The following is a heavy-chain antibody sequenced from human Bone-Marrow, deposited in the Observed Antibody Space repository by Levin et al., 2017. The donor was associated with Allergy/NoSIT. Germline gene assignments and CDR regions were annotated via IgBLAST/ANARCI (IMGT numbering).Heavy chain of an antibody. D-gene: IGHD3-10*01. CDR1: GFTFSSYG. CDR3: AKGGGSVPTTYYYGSGSYSDSYYFDY. J-gene: IGHJ4*02. Sequence: GGSLRLSCAASGFTFSSYGMHWVRQAPGKGLEWVAVISYDGSNKYYADSVKGRFTISRDNSKNTLYLQMNSLRAEDTAVYYCAKGGGSVPTTYYYGSGSYSDSYYFDYWGQGTLVTVSS. V-gene: IGHV3-30*18. CDR2: ISYDGSNK.